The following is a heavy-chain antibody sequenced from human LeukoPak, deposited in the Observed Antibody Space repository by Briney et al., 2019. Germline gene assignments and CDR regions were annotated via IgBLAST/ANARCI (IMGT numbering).Heavy chain of an antibody. Sequence: ASVKVSCKASGYTFTGAYIHWVRQAPGQGPEWMGWINSYSGGTNYAQKFQGRVTLTRDTSLGTAYMELSRLRSDDTAVYYCARQGEAASFDYWGQGTLVTVS. J-gene: IGHJ4*02. V-gene: IGHV1-2*02. D-gene: IGHD6-13*01. CDR3: ARQGEAASFDY. CDR2: INSYSGGT. CDR1: GYTFTGAY.